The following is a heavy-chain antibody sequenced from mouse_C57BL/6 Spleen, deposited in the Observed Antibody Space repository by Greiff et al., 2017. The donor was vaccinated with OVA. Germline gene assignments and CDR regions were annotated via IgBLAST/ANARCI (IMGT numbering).Heavy chain of an antibody. CDR1: GYTFTDYE. CDR3: TRKFITTVVDYYFDY. D-gene: IGHD1-1*01. V-gene: IGHV1-15*01. CDR2: IDTETGGT. J-gene: IGHJ2*01. Sequence: VQVVESGAELVRPGASVTLSCKASGYTFTDYEMHWVKQTPVHGLEWIGAIDTETGGTAYNQKFKGKAILTADKSSSTAYMELRSLTSEDSAVYYCTRKFITTVVDYYFDYWGQGTTLTVSS.